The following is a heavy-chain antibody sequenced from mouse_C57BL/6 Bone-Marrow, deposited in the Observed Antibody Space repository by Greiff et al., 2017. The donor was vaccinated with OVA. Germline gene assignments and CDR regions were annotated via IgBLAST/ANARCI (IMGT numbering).Heavy chain of an antibody. CDR1: GYTFTSYW. V-gene: IGHV1-72*01. Sequence: QVQLQQPGPELVKPGASVTLSCKASGYTFTSYWMHLVKQRPGRGLAWIGRIDPNCGGTKYNEPFTSKATLTVDQSSSTAYMQISRLTYEDTAVYYCARSGWVLGAMDYWGQGTSVTVSS. D-gene: IGHD2-3*01. CDR2: IDPNCGGT. J-gene: IGHJ4*01. CDR3: ARSGWVLGAMDY.